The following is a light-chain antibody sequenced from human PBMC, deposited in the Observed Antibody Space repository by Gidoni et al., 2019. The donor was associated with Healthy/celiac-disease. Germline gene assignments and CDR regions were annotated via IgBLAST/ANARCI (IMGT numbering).Light chain of an antibody. J-gene: IGKJ1*01. CDR2: AAS. CDR3: QQSYSTPRT. V-gene: IGKV1-39*01. Sequence: DIQMTQSPSSLSASVGDRVTITCRASPSISSYLNWYQQKPGKAPKLLIYAASSLKSGVPSRFSGSGSWTDFTLTISSLQPEDFATYYCQQSYSTPRTFGQGTKVEIK. CDR1: PSISSY.